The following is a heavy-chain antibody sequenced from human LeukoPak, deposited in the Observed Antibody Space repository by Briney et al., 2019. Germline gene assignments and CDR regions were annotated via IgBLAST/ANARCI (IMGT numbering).Heavy chain of an antibody. V-gene: IGHV3-30*02. D-gene: IGHD3-22*01. J-gene: IGHJ4*02. CDR2: IRYDGSNK. CDR3: AEGKNYYDSSGYFDY. CDR1: GFTFSSYG. Sequence: GGSLRLSCAASGFTFSSYGMHWVRQAPGKGLEWVAFIRYDGSNKYYADSVKGRFTISRDNSKNTLYLQMNSLRAEDTAVYYCAEGKNYYDSSGYFDYWGQGTPVSVSS.